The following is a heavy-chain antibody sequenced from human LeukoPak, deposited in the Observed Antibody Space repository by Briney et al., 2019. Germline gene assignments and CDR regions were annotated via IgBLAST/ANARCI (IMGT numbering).Heavy chain of an antibody. CDR2: IYYSGST. CDR1: GGSISSSSYY. V-gene: IGHV4-39*01. J-gene: IGHJ4*02. CDR3: ARQGYCSSTSCYGGYGGFYFDY. Sequence: SETLSLTCTVSGGSISSSSYYWGWIRQPPGKGLEWIGSIYYSGSTYYNPSLKSRVTISVDTSKNQFSLKLSSVTAADTAVYYCARQGYCSSTSCYGGYGGFYFDYWGQGTLVTVSS. D-gene: IGHD2-2*01.